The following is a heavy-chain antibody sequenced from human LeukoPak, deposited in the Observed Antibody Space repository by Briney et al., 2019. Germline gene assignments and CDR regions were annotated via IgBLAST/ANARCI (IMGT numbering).Heavy chain of an antibody. J-gene: IGHJ4*02. Sequence: PSQTLSLTCAVSGGSISSGGYSWSWIRQPPGKGLEWIGYIYHSGSTNYNPSLKSRVTISVDTSKNQFSLKLSSVTAADTAVYYCARGRPKCLGYCSGGSSYGPPIYFDYWGQGTLVTVSS. CDR3: ARGRPKCLGYCSGGSSYGPPIYFDY. CDR1: GGSISSGGYS. D-gene: IGHD2-15*01. CDR2: IYHSGST. V-gene: IGHV4-30-2*01.